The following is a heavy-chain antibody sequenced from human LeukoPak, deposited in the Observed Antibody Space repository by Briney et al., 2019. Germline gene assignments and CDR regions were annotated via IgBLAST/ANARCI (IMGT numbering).Heavy chain of an antibody. CDR1: GGSISSSSYY. D-gene: IGHD4-11*01. V-gene: IGHV4-39*01. CDR3: ARRDYSNYDNWFDP. CDR2: IYYSGST. Sequence: PSETLSLTCTVSGGSISSSSYYWGWIRQPPGKGPEWIGSIYYSGSTYYNPSLKSRVTISVDTSKNQFSLKLSSVTAADTAVYYCARRDYSNYDNWFDPWGQGTLVTVSS. J-gene: IGHJ5*02.